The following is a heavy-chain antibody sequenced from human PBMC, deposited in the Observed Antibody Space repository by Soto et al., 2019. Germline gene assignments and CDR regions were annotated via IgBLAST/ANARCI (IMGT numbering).Heavy chain of an antibody. Sequence: GSLVLSCSASGFTFSSYGMHWVRQAAGKGLEWVAVISYDGSNKYYADSVKGRFTISRDNSKNTLYLQMNSLRAEDTAVYYCAKDRGIVVVTWSFDPWGQGTLVTVYS. CDR2: ISYDGSNK. V-gene: IGHV3-30*18. CDR3: AKDRGIVVVTWSFDP. CDR1: GFTFSSYG. D-gene: IGHD2-21*02. J-gene: IGHJ5*02.